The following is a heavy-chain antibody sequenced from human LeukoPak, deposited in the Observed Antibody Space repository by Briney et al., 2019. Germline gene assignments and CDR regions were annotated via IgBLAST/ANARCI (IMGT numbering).Heavy chain of an antibody. CDR1: GFTFSSYG. D-gene: IGHD4-17*01. CDR2: IPYDGREK. J-gene: IGHJ3*02. CDR3: AKEAGQDYGALDAFDI. V-gene: IGHV3-30*18. Sequence: AGGSLRLSCAASGFTFSSYGIHWVRQVPGKGLEWVAVIPYDGREKSYADSVKGRFTISRDNSKDTLYLQMDSLRADDTAVYYCAKEAGQDYGALDAFDIWGQGTMVTVSS.